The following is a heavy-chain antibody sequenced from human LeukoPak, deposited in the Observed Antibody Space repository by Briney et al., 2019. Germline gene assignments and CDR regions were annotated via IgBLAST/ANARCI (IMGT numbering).Heavy chain of an antibody. D-gene: IGHD6-25*01. Sequence: SETLSLTCAVSGGSISSSNWWSWVRQPPGKGLEWIGEIYHSGSTNYNPSLKSRVTISVDKSKNQFSLKLSSVTAADTAVYYCARVGRYSNGPLWEYWGQGTLVTVSS. CDR3: ARVGRYSNGPLWEY. CDR1: GGSISSSNW. J-gene: IGHJ4*02. CDR2: IYHSGST. V-gene: IGHV4-4*02.